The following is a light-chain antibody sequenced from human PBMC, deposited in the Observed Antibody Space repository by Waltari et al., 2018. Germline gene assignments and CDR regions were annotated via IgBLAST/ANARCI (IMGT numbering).Light chain of an antibody. J-gene: IGKJ3*01. CDR3: QQYHKWPLT. V-gene: IGKV3-15*01. Sequence: EIVMTQPPGTLSLSPGERATLSCRASQSISISHLAWHQRKPGQPPRLLIYGTSIRASGIPARFRGSGYGTEFTLTISSLQSEDSAVYYCQQYHKWPLTFGPGTKLEIK. CDR1: QSISISH. CDR2: GTS.